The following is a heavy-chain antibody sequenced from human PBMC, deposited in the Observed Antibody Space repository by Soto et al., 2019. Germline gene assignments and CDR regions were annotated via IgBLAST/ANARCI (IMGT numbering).Heavy chain of an antibody. J-gene: IGHJ6*02. V-gene: IGHV4-34*01. CDR1: GGSFTGYY. CDR3: VRGQPHRITIFEVVIRSYDYGMDV. Sequence: QVQLQQWGAGLLKPSETLSLTCAVYGGSFTGYYWTWIRQTPGKGLEWIGEINYRGSTYYNPSLESRITSAVDTSTNQFSLKLGSVTAADTAVYFCVRGQPHRITIFEVVIRSYDYGMDVWGQGTTVTVSS. D-gene: IGHD3-3*01. CDR2: INYRGST.